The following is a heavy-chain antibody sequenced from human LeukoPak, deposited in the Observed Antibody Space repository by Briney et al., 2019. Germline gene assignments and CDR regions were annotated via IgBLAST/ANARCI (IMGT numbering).Heavy chain of an antibody. V-gene: IGHV4-4*07. CDR1: GGSISSYY. D-gene: IGHD3-3*01. CDR2: IYTSGST. J-gene: IGHJ6*02. Sequence: SETLSLTCTVSGGSISSYYWSWIRQPAGKGLEWIGRIYTSGSTNYNPSLKSRVTMSVDTSKNEFSLKLSSVTAADTDVYYCARDTPHDFWSGSGARDSYYYGMDVWGQGTTVTVSS. CDR3: ARDTPHDFWSGSGARDSYYYGMDV.